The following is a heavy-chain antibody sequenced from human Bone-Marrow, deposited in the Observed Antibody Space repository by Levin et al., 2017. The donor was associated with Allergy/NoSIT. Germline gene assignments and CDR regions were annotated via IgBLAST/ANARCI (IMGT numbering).Heavy chain of an antibody. D-gene: IGHD3-10*01. Sequence: SETLSLTCTVSGGSISSSSYYWGWIRQPPGKGLEWIGSIYYSGSTYYNPSLKSRVTISVDTSKNQFSLKLSSVTAADTAVYYCARHDYGSGSYYESYYDGMDGWGQGTTVTVSS. CDR2: IYYSGST. CDR1: GGSISSSSYY. J-gene: IGHJ6*02. V-gene: IGHV4-39*01. CDR3: ARHDYGSGSYYESYYDGMDG.